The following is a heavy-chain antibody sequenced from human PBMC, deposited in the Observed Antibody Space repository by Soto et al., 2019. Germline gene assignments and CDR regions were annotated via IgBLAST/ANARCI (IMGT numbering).Heavy chain of an antibody. V-gene: IGHV4-30-4*01. CDR3: ARAPVGLDTISYFDY. CDR2: IYNGGST. J-gene: IGHJ4*02. CDR1: GDSVSSVGFH. Sequence: SETLSLTCTVSGDSVSSVGFHWAWLRRPPGKGLEWIGYIYNGGSTYYRPSLESRMYMSLDATRNHYSLRLTSVTAADTAVYFCARAPVGLDTISYFDYWGQGKLVTVSS. D-gene: IGHD3-3*01.